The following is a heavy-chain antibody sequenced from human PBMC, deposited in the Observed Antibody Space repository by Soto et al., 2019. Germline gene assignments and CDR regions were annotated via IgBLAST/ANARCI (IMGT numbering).Heavy chain of an antibody. D-gene: IGHD3-16*01. Sequence: VQLVEFGGGLVKPGGSLRLSCAVSGFTFSNYYMAWIRQAPGKGLEWVSYISTSGTSTFYADSVKDRFTISRDNAENSLFLQMDSLRVEDTAVYFCARDGVLFRAGFDSWGQGTLVTVAS. CDR3: ARDGVLFRAGFDS. CDR2: ISTSGTST. CDR1: GFTFSNYY. V-gene: IGHV3-11*01. J-gene: IGHJ4*02.